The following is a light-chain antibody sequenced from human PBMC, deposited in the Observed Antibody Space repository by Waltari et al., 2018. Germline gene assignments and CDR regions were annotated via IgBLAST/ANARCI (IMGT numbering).Light chain of an antibody. Sequence: EIVLTQSPGTLSLSPGERATLPCRASQSVSSYLAWYQQRPGQAPRLLNYAASSRATGIPDKFSGSGSGTDFTLTSSRVEPEDFAMYYCQQYGSSPRTFGQGTKLEI. J-gene: IGKJ2*01. CDR1: QSVSSY. CDR2: AAS. V-gene: IGKV3-20*01. CDR3: QQYGSSPRT.